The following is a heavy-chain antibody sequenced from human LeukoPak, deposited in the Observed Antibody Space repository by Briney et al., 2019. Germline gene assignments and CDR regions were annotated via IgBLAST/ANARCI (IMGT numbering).Heavy chain of an antibody. CDR1: GFTFSRYS. CDR2: FTSMSRTI. J-gene: IGHJ4*02. CDR3: ARDVGLQFYDY. Sequence: GGSLRLSCAASGFTFSRYSMTWVRQAPGKGLEWVSSFTSMSRTIYYADSVKGRFTISRDDAKESLYLQMNSLRAEDTAVYYCARDVGLQFYDYWGQGTLVTVSS. V-gene: IGHV3-21*01. D-gene: IGHD5-24*01.